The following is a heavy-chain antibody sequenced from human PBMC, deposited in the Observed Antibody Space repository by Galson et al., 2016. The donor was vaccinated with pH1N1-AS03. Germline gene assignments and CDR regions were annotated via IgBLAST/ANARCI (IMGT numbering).Heavy chain of an antibody. D-gene: IGHD3-16*01. Sequence: SLRLSCAGSGFSIRTYWMHWVRQVPRKGLVWVSRINTDGSNTDYADSVKDRFSISRDNAKNTLYLQMNSLGAEDTALYYCARGSDDYIWGGYSGDYWSQGILVTVSS. CDR1: GFSIRTYW. CDR3: ARGSDDYIWGGYSGDY. CDR2: INTDGSNT. V-gene: IGHV3-74*01. J-gene: IGHJ4*02.